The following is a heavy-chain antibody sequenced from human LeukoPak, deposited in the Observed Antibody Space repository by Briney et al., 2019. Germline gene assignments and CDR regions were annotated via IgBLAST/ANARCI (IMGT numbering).Heavy chain of an antibody. J-gene: IGHJ6*03. CDR2: T. D-gene: IGHD3-10*01. CDR3: AKDPRHGSGTYSYYYFFYYMDV. Sequence: TFYADSVKGRFTISRDISNNTVYLQMNSLRAEDTAVYYCAKDPRHGSGTYSYYYFFYYMDVWGKGTTVTISS. V-gene: IGHV3-NL1*01.